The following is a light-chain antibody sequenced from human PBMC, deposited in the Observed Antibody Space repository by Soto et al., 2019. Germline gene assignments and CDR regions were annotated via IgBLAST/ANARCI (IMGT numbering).Light chain of an antibody. CDR3: CSYTTSNTRQIV. CDR2: DVS. J-gene: IGLJ1*01. Sequence: QSALTQPASVSGSPGQSITISCTGTSSDGGGYNYVSWYQQQPGKAPKFMIYDVSNRPSGVSNRFSGSKSGNTASLTISGRQAEDEADYYGCSYTTSNTRQIVFGTGTKLTVL. CDR1: SSDGGGYNY. V-gene: IGLV2-14*01.